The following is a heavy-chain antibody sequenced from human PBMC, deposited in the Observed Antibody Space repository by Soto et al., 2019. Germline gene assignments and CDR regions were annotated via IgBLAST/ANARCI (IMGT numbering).Heavy chain of an antibody. Sequence: PSETLSLTCTVSGGSINSSDYNWSWIRQPPRKGLEWIGYIYHSGRTYYNPSLKSRLTISVDTSKSQFSLNLSSVTAADTAVYYCASYAKGKYIDYRGQGXLVTLYS. J-gene: IGHJ4*02. D-gene: IGHD4-17*01. CDR3: ASYAKGKYIDY. CDR1: GGSINSSDYN. V-gene: IGHV4-30-4*01. CDR2: IYHSGRT.